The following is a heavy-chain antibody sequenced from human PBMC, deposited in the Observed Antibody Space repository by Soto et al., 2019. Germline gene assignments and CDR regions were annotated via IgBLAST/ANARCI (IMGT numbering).Heavy chain of an antibody. D-gene: IGHD3-22*01. CDR2: INSDGSST. J-gene: IGHJ3*02. Sequence: GGSLRLSCAASGFTFSSYWMHWVRQAPGKGLVWVSRINSDGSSTSYADSMKGRFTISRDNAKNTLYLQMNSLRAEDTEVYYCARVPGYDSSGYYDHDAFDIWGQGTMVTVSS. V-gene: IGHV3-74*01. CDR3: ARVPGYDSSGYYDHDAFDI. CDR1: GFTFSSYW.